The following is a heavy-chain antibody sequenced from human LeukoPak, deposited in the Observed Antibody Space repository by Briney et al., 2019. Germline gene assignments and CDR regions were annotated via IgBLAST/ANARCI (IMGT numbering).Heavy chain of an antibody. J-gene: IGHJ5*02. D-gene: IGHD2-2*02. CDR1: GGSVSSGSYY. Sequence: SETLSLTCTVSGGSVSSGSYYWSWIRQPPGKGLEWIGYIYYSGSTNYNPSLKSRVTISVDTSKNQFSLKLSSVTAADTAVYYCARGHIVVVPAAIRNWFDPWGQGTLVTVSS. V-gene: IGHV4-61*01. CDR2: IYYSGST. CDR3: ARGHIVVVPAAIRNWFDP.